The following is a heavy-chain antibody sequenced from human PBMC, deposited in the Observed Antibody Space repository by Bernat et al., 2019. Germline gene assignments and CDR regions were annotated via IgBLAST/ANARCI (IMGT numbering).Heavy chain of an antibody. J-gene: IGHJ6*03. Sequence: QVQLVQSGAEVKKPGASVKVSCKASGFTFTGYYIHWVRQAPGQGLEWMGRINPNSGATNSAQEFQGRVTMSRDTSISTAYMELSRLRSDDTAVYYCVREQGGTNLYSAYYMDVWGKGTTVTVSS. CDR1: GFTFTGYY. V-gene: IGHV1-2*06. CDR2: INPNSGAT. CDR3: VREQGGTNLYSAYYMDV. D-gene: IGHD1-1*01.